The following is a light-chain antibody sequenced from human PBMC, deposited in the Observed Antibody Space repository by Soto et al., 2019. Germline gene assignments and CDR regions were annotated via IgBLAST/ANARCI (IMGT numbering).Light chain of an antibody. CDR3: SSFSPSSTRYV. Sequence: SALTQPASVCGSPGPSNTITCTGTSSDIGGYNHVSWYQQHPGKAPKLIIYEVSARPSGVSNHFSGSKSGNTASLTISGLQAEDEADYSCSSFSPSSTRYVVGTGTKVTAL. V-gene: IGLV2-23*02. J-gene: IGLJ1*01. CDR1: SSDIGGYNH. CDR2: EVS.